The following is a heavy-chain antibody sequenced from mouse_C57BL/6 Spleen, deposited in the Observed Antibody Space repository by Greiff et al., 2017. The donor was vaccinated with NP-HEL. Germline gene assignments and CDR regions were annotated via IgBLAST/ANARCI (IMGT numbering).Heavy chain of an antibody. CDR1: GYAFTNYL. CDR3: ARGGWDYFDY. V-gene: IGHV1-54*01. D-gene: IGHD2-3*01. J-gene: IGHJ2*01. CDR2: INPGSGGT. Sequence: VKLQESGAELVRPGTSVKVSCKASGYAFTNYLIEWVKQRPGQGLEWIGVINPGSGGTNYNEKFKGKATLTADKSSSTAYMQLSSLTSEDSAVYFCARGGWDYFDYWGQGTTLTVSS.